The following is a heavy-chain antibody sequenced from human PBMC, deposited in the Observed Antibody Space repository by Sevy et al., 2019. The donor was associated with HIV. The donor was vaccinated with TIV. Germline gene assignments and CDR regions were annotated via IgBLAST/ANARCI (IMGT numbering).Heavy chain of an antibody. CDR2: IYYSGST. J-gene: IGHJ5*02. CDR1: GGSISSGGYY. D-gene: IGHD3-10*01. Sequence: SETLSLTCTVSGGSISSGGYYWSWIRQHPGKGLEWIGYIYYSGSTYYNPSLKSRVTISVDTSKNQFSLKLSSVTAADTAVYYFAREGGNGSGSYYNFNWFDPWGQGTLVTVSS. CDR3: AREGGNGSGSYYNFNWFDP. V-gene: IGHV4-31*03.